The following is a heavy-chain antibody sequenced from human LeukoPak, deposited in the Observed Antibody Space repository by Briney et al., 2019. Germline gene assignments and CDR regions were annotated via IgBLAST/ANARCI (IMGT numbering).Heavy chain of an antibody. J-gene: IGHJ4*02. CDR2: IWYDGSNK. V-gene: IGHV3-33*06. CDR3: AKDGGIVVNYFDY. Sequence: GRSLRLSRAASEFTFSSYGMHWVRQAPGKGLEWVAVIWYDGSNKYYADSVKGRFTISRDNSKNTLYLQMNSLRAEDTAVYYFAKDGGIVVNYFDYWRKGNLVSVSS. CDR1: EFTFSSYG. D-gene: IGHD3-22*01.